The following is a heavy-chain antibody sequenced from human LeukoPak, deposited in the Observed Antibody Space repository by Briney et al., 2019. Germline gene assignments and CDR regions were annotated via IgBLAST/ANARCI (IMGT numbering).Heavy chain of an antibody. D-gene: IGHD3-22*01. J-gene: IGHJ4*02. Sequence: GGSLRLSCAASGFTFSSYWMRWVRQAPGKGLEWVANIKQDGSEKYYVDSVKGRFTISRDNAKNSLYLQMNSLRAEDTAVYYCARSYDYYDSSGPLDYWGQGTLVTVSS. CDR2: IKQDGSEK. V-gene: IGHV3-7*01. CDR1: GFTFSSYW. CDR3: ARSYDYYDSSGPLDY.